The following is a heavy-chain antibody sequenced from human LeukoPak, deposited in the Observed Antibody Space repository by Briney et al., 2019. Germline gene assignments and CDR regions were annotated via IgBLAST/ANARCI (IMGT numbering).Heavy chain of an antibody. D-gene: IGHD4/OR15-4a*01. CDR2: ISSSRDYI. V-gene: IGHV3-21*04. CDR3: ARRAGAYSHPYDY. CDR1: GFTFTTYR. J-gene: IGHJ4*02. Sequence: GGSLRLSCAASGFTFTTYRMNWVRQAPGKGLEWVSSISSSRDYIYYADSVKGRFTISRDNAKNSLYLQMNSLRAEDTAVYYCARRAGAYSHPYDYWGQGTLVTVSS.